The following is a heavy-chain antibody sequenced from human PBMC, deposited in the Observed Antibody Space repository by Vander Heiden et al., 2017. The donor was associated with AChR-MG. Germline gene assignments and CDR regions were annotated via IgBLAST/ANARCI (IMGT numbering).Heavy chain of an antibody. D-gene: IGHD2-15*01. CDR2: INPNSGGT. CDR1: GDPSTAYY. Sequence: QVQRVQSGAEVKKPGASVKVSCKASGDPSTAYYMHWVRQAHGQGLEWMGWINPNSGGTNYAQKFQGWVTMTRDTSISTAYMELSRLRSDDTAVYYCAREGLRGGRQLMFFGYWGQGTLVTVSS. J-gene: IGHJ4*02. V-gene: IGHV1-2*04. CDR3: AREGLRGGRQLMFFGY.